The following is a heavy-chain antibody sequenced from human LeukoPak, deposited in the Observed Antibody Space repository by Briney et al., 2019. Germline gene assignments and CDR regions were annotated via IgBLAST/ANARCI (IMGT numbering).Heavy chain of an antibody. V-gene: IGHV3-30-3*01. D-gene: IGHD2-2*01. J-gene: IGHJ6*03. CDR3: ARRNPSCYGRQCYYYMDV. CDR1: GFTFSSYA. CDR2: ISYDGSNK. Sequence: GGSLRLSCAASGFTFSSYAMHWVRQAPGKGLEWVAVISYDGSNKYYADSVKGRFTISRDNSKNTLYLQMNSLRAEDTAVYYCARRNPSCYGRQCYYYMDVWGRGTPVTVSS.